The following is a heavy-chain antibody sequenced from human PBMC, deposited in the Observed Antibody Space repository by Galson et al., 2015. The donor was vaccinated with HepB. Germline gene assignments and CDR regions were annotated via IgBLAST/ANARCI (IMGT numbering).Heavy chain of an antibody. CDR1: GFTVSTNY. V-gene: IGHV3-53*01. J-gene: IGHJ6*03. D-gene: IGHD3-3*01. Sequence: SLRLSCAASGFTVSTNYMRWVRQAAGKGLEWVSFIYSGGSTSHADSVKGRFTISRDNSKNTLYLQMNSLRAEDTAVYYCARDSVTIFGVVTTLDYMDVWGKGTTVTVSS. CDR3: ARDSVTIFGVVTTLDYMDV. CDR2: IYSGGST.